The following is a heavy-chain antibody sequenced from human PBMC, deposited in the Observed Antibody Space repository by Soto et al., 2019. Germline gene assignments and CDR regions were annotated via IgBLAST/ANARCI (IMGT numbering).Heavy chain of an antibody. Sequence: QLQLQESGSRLVKPSQTLSLTCAVSGGSISRAGYSWSWIRQSPGKGLEWIGYIYNSGSTFYNPSPNSRLPISVDRSKTQVSMQLNSVPAADRAMYYCAGSRVLTSYFDYRGQGTLFTVSS. D-gene: IGHD3-10*01. CDR1: GGSISRAGYS. CDR3: AGSRVLTSYFDY. V-gene: IGHV4-30-2*06. J-gene: IGHJ4*02. CDR2: IYNSGST.